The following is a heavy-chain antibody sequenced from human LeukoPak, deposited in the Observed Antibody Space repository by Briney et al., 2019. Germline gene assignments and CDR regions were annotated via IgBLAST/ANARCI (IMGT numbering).Heavy chain of an antibody. V-gene: IGHV3-53*01. CDR2: IYSGGST. D-gene: IGHD2-8*01. J-gene: IGHJ4*02. CDR3: AREGGAGGTIDY. CDR1: GFTFSSYG. Sequence: GGSLRLSCAASGFTFSSYGMHWVRQAPGKGLEWVSVIYSGGSTYYADSVKGRFTISRDNSKNTLYLQMNSLRAEDTAVYYCAREGGAGGTIDYWGQGTLVTVSS.